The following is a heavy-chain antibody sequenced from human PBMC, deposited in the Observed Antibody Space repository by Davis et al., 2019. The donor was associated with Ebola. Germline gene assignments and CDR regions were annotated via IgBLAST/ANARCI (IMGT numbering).Heavy chain of an antibody. Sequence: AASVKVSCKASGYTFTSYGISWVRQAPGQGLEWMGWISAYNGNTNYAQKFQGRVTITADESTSTAYMELSSLRSEDTAVYYCARATVAGYYFDYWGQGTLVTVSS. CDR1: GYTFTSYG. J-gene: IGHJ4*02. CDR2: ISAYNGNT. V-gene: IGHV1-18*01. CDR3: ARATVAGYYFDY. D-gene: IGHD6-19*01.